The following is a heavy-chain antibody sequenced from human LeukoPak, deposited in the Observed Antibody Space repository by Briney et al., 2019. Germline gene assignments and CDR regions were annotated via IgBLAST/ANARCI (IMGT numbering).Heavy chain of an antibody. D-gene: IGHD1-1*01. CDR1: GYTFTSYD. V-gene: IGHV1-8*01. CDR2: MSHNSGDT. J-gene: IGHJ4*02. CDR3: ARGPPNWAYDY. Sequence: ASVKVSFKASGYTFTSYDFNWVRQATGQRPEWMGWMSHNSGDTGYAQKFQDRVTMTRNTSISTAYMELSSLRSDDTAVYYCARGPPNWAYDYWGPGTLVTVSS.